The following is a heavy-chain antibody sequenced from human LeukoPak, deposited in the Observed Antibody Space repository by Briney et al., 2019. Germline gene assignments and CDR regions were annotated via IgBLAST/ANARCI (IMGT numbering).Heavy chain of an antibody. CDR2: INPNDGDT. Sequence: GASVKVSCKASGYTFTDYYMHWVRQAPGQAFEWIGWINPNDGDTNYAQKFQGRVTMTRDTSISTAHMELSRLRSDDTAVYYCARANFLYCSSSTCLFDYWGQGTLVTVSS. D-gene: IGHD2-2*01. J-gene: IGHJ4*02. CDR1: GYTFTDYY. V-gene: IGHV1-2*02. CDR3: ARANFLYCSSSTCLFDY.